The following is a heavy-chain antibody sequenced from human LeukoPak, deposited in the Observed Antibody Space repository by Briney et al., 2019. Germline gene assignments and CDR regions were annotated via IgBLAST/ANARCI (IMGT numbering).Heavy chain of an antibody. J-gene: IGHJ6*03. CDR2: IYYSGST. CDR3: ARTVVPAAIGVSFGYYYYYMDV. CDR1: GGSISSGGYY. V-gene: IGHV4-31*03. Sequence: SESLSLTCTVSGGSISSGGYYWSWIRQHPGKGLGWIGYIYYSGSTYYNPSLKSRVTISVDTSKNQFSLKLSSVTAADTAVYYCARTVVPAAIGVSFGYYYYYMDVWGKGTTVTVSS. D-gene: IGHD2-2*02.